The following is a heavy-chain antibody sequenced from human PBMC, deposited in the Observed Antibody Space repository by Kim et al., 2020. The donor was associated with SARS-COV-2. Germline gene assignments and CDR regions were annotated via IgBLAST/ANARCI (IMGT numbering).Heavy chain of an antibody. J-gene: IGHJ6*02. D-gene: IGHD6-19*01. V-gene: IGHV4-59*13. CDR3: ARDSSDRNGMDV. CDR2: IYYSGST. CDR1: GGSISSYY. Sequence: SETLSLTCTVSGGSISSYYWSWIRQPPGKGLEWIGYIYYSGSTNYNPSLKSRVTISVDTSKNQFSLKLSSVTAADTAVYYCARDSSDRNGMDVWGQGTTVTVSS.